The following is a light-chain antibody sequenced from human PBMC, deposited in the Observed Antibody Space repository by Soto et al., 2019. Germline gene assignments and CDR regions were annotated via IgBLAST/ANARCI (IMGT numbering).Light chain of an antibody. J-gene: IGKJ1*01. CDR1: QSVLSSSNNKNY. CDR3: QQYHTYWWT. Sequence: DIVMTQSPDSLAVSLCERATINCKSSQSVLSSSNNKNYLAWYQQKPGKAPKLLIYKASTLEGEVPSRFSGSGSETEFTLTINSLQPDDSATYYCQQYHTYWWTFGQGTKVDIK. CDR2: KAS. V-gene: IGKV4-1*01.